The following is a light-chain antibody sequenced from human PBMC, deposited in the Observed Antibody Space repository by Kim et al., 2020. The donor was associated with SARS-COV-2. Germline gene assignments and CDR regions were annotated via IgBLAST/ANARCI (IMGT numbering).Light chain of an antibody. V-gene: IGLV3-27*01. CDR3: YSAADNNVV. CDR1: VLAKKY. J-gene: IGLJ2*01. Sequence: GSPGQTAGSTCSGVVLAKKYARWFQQKPGQAPVLVIYKDSERPAGIPERFSGSSSGTTVTLTISGAQVEDEADYYCYSAADNNVVFGGGTQLTVL. CDR2: KDS.